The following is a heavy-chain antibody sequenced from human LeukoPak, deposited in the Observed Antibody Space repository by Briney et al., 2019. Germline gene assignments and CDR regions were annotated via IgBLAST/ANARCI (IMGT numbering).Heavy chain of an antibody. D-gene: IGHD6-19*01. V-gene: IGHV3-20*04. CDR2: INWKGGTT. CDR3: ARDLVVAGTGFGY. CDR1: GFTFDNYG. J-gene: IGHJ4*02. Sequence: PGGSLRLSCAASGFTFDNYGMSWVRQAPGKGLEWVSGINWKGGTTSYADSVKGRFTISRDNAKKSLYLQMNSLRAEDTALYYCARDLVVAGTGFGYWGQGTLVTVSS.